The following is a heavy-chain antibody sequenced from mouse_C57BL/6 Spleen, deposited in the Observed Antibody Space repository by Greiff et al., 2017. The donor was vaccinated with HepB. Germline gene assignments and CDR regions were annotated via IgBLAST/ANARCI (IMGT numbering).Heavy chain of an antibody. J-gene: IGHJ4*01. D-gene: IGHD1-1*01. Sequence: EVQLQQSGPELVKPGASVKISCKASGYTFTDYYMNWVKQSHGKSLEWIGDINPNNGGTSYNQKFKGKATLTVDKSSSTAYMELRSLTSEDSAVYYCAKATVVAKRAMDYWGQGTSVTVSS. CDR1: GYTFTDYY. CDR2: INPNNGGT. V-gene: IGHV1-26*01. CDR3: AKATVVAKRAMDY.